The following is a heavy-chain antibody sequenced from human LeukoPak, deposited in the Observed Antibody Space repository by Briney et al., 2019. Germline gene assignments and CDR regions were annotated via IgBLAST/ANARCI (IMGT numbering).Heavy chain of an antibody. CDR1: GGSISSYY. CDR2: IYYSGST. V-gene: IGHV4-39*07. D-gene: IGHD3-3*01. Sequence: PSETLSLTCTVSGGSISSYYWGWIRQPPGKGLEWIGSIYYSGSTYYNPSLKSRVTISVDTSKNQFSLKLSSVTAADTAVYYCARTYYDFWSGYHQFDYWGQGTLVTVSS. CDR3: ARTYYDFWSGYHQFDY. J-gene: IGHJ4*02.